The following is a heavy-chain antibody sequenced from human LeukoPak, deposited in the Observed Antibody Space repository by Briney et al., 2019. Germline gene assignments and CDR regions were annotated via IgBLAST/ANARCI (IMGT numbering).Heavy chain of an antibody. CDR2: ISYDGSNK. J-gene: IGHJ4*02. CDR3: ATSSGWYFVY. CDR1: GFTFSSYG. Sequence: PRRSLRLSCAASGFTFSSYGMHWVRQAPGKGLEWVAVISYDGSNKYYADSVKGRFTISRDNSKNTLYLQMNSLRAEDTAVYYCATSSGWYFVYWGQGTLVTVSS. V-gene: IGHV3-30*03. D-gene: IGHD6-19*01.